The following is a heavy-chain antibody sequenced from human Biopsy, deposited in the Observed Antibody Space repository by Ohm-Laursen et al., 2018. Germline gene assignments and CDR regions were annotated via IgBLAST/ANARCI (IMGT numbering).Heavy chain of an antibody. Sequence: SETLSLTCAVYVGSFSGYYWTWIRQPPGKGLEWIGEINHSGSTNYNPSLKSRVTISVDTSMNHLSLRLTFVTAADTAVYYCARHAPSYSGSYWRYFDLWGRGTLVTVSS. CDR2: INHSGST. J-gene: IGHJ2*01. D-gene: IGHD1-26*01. V-gene: IGHV4-34*01. CDR1: VGSFSGYY. CDR3: ARHAPSYSGSYWRYFDL.